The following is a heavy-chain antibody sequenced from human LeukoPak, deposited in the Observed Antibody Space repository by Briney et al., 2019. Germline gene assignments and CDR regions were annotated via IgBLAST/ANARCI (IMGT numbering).Heavy chain of an antibody. CDR2: ISSSGGTT. D-gene: IGHD6-19*01. Sequence: GGSLRLSCAASGFTFSTYAVNWVRQAPGKGLEWVSAISSSGGTTYYADSVKGRFSISRDNSKNTLYLQMNSLRAEDTAVYYCAKDRSGWPTNFDSWGQGTLVTVSA. J-gene: IGHJ4*02. CDR3: AKDRSGWPTNFDS. CDR1: GFTFSTYA. V-gene: IGHV3-23*01.